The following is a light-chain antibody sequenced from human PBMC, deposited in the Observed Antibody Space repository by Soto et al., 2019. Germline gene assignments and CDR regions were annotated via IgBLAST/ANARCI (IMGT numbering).Light chain of an antibody. V-gene: IGLV2-8*01. CDR1: SSDVGGYNY. CDR2: EVS. Sequence: QSALTQPPSASGSPGQSVTISCTGTSSDVGGYNYVSWYQQHPGKAPKLMIYEVSKRPSGVPDRFSGSKSGNTASLTVFGLQADDEADYYCSSYAGSNNFVFGTGTKLTVL. J-gene: IGLJ1*01. CDR3: SSYAGSNNFV.